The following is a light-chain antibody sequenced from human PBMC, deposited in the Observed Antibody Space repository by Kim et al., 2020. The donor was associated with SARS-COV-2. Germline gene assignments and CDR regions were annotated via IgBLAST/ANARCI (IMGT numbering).Light chain of an antibody. CDR1: SNDVGGYDF. CDR2: EVF. V-gene: IGLV2-8*01. J-gene: IGLJ2*01. Sequence: GQSVTLSCTGTSNDVGGYDFVSWYQHHPGEAPKLIIYEVFKRPSGVPDRFSGSKSGNTASLTVSGLQAEDEADYYCTSYAASNLMVFGGGTQLTVL. CDR3: TSYAASNLMV.